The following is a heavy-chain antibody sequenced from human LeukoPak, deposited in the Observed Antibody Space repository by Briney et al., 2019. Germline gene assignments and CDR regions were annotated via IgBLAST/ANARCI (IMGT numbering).Heavy chain of an antibody. Sequence: PGGSLRLSCAASGFTFSNYWMHWVRQAPGKGLVWVSRISTDGSSTNYADSVEGRFTISRDNAKNTLYLQMNSLRAEDTAAYYCARGTKTTAYWGQGTLVTVSS. CDR3: ARGTKTTAY. CDR2: ISTDGSST. CDR1: GFTFSNYW. V-gene: IGHV3-74*01. D-gene: IGHD4-11*01. J-gene: IGHJ4*02.